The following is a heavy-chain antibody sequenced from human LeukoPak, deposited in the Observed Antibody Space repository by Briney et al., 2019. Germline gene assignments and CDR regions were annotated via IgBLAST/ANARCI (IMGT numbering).Heavy chain of an antibody. CDR1: GGSFSGYY. CDR2: INHSGST. Sequence: SETLSLTCAVYGGSFSGYYSSWIRQPPGKGLEWIGEINHSGSTNYNPSLKSRVTISVDTSKNQFSLKLSSVTAADTAVYYCAKGRDYYDSSGYYWYFDLWGRGTLVTVSS. J-gene: IGHJ2*01. CDR3: AKGRDYYDSSGYYWYFDL. D-gene: IGHD3-22*01. V-gene: IGHV4-34*01.